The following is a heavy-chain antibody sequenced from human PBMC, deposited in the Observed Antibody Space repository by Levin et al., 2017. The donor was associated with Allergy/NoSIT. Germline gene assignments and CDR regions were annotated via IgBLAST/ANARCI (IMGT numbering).Heavy chain of an antibody. Sequence: PSETLSLTCTVSGGSVSSGSYYWSWVRQPPGKGLEWMGYLYNSGTNYNPSLKSRVTISVDTSKNQFSLKLTSVTAADTAVYYCARGLKYDFDSSGSRYLWYFDLWGRGTLVTVSA. D-gene: IGHD3-22*01. CDR1: GGSVSSGSYY. CDR3: ARGLKYDFDSSGSRYLWYFDL. V-gene: IGHV4-61*01. J-gene: IGHJ2*01. CDR2: LYNSGT.